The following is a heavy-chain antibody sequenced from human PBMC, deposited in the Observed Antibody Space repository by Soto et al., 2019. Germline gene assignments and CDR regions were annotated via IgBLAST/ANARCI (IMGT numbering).Heavy chain of an antibody. J-gene: IGHJ4*02. CDR2: IYYRGST. CDR1: GGSISSGDYY. D-gene: IGHD3-22*01. V-gene: IGHV4-30-4*01. CDR3: ARAGSTYYYDSSEH. Sequence: QVQLQESGPGLVKPSQTLSLTCTVSGGSISSGDYYWSWIRQPPGKGLEWIGYIYYRGSTYYNPSLKSRVTISVNTSKNQCSQKLSSLNAAGTAVYYCARAGSTYYYDSSEHWGQGTLVTVSS.